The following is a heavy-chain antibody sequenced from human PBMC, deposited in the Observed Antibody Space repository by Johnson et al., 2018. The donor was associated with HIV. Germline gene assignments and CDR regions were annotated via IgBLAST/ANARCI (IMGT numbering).Heavy chain of an antibody. CDR3: ARAERSSSGVDAFDI. CDR2: ISYDGSNK. J-gene: IGHJ3*02. CDR1: GFTFSSYA. D-gene: IGHD6-6*01. V-gene: IGHV3-30*04. Sequence: QVQLVESGGGVVQPGRSLRLSCAASGFTFSSYAMHWVRQAPGKGLEWVAVISYDGSNKYYAGSVKGRFTISRDNSKNTLYLQMNSLRAEDTEVYYCARAERSSSGVDAFDIWGQGTMVTVSS.